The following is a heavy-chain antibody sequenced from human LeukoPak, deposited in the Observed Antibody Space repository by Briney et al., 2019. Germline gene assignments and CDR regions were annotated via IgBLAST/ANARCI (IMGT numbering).Heavy chain of an antibody. D-gene: IGHD3-22*01. V-gene: IGHV3-21*01. CDR3: ARHYDSNNSGPGF. CDR2: ISSSSSYI. Sequence: GGSLRLSCTASGFTFSSYSMNWVRQAPGKGLEWVSSISSSSSYIYYAESLKGRFTISRDNAGNSLYLQMNSLRAEDTAVYYCARHYDSNNSGPGFWGQGTLVTVSS. CDR1: GFTFSSYS. J-gene: IGHJ4*02.